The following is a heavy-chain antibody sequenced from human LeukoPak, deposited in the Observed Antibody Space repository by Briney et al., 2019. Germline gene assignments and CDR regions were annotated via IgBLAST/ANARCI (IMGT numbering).Heavy chain of an antibody. Sequence: SETLSVTCTVSGGSISSYYWSWIRQPPGKGLEWIGYIYYSGSTNYNPSLKSRVTISVDTSKNQFSLKLSSVTAADTAVYYCARVYCSSTSCYLGWLDYWGQGTLVTVSS. V-gene: IGHV4-59*01. CDR2: IYYSGST. CDR1: GGSISSYY. CDR3: ARVYCSSTSCYLGWLDY. D-gene: IGHD2-2*01. J-gene: IGHJ4*02.